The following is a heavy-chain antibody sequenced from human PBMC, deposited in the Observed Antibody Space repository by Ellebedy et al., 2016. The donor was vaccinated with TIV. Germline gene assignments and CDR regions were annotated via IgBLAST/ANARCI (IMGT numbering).Heavy chain of an antibody. Sequence: GGSLRLXXAASGFIFTTYSMTWVRQAPGKGLEWVAYISGSSSTIYYADSVKGRFTISRDNAKNTLYLQMNSLRAEDTAVYYCAREGIAVAGTNYYYYGMDVWGQGTTVTVSS. CDR3: AREGIAVAGTNYYYYGMDV. J-gene: IGHJ6*02. CDR2: ISGSSSTI. V-gene: IGHV3-48*01. CDR1: GFIFTTYS. D-gene: IGHD6-19*01.